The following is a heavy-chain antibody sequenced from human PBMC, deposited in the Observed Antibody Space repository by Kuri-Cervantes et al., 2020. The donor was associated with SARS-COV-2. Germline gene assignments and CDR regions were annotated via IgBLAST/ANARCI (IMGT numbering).Heavy chain of an antibody. V-gene: IGHV4-34*01. CDR3: ARDSEYDILTGGDYCMDV. CDR1: GGSFSGYY. CDR2: INHSGST. J-gene: IGHJ6*03. Sequence: GSLRLSCAVYGGSFSGYYWSWIRQPPGKGLEWIGEINHSGSTKYNPSLKSRVTISVDTSKNQFSLKLRSVTAADTAVYYCARDSEYDILTGGDYCMDVWGKGTTVTVSS. D-gene: IGHD3-9*01.